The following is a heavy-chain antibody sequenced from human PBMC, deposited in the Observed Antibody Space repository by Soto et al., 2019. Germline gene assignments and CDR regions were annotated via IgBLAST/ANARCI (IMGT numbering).Heavy chain of an antibody. V-gene: IGHV1-18*01. J-gene: IGHJ6*02. CDR1: GYTFTSYG. D-gene: IGHD2-2*02. CDR2: ISAYNGNT. Sequence: QVQLVQSGAAVKKPGASVKVSCKASGYTFTSYGISWVRQAPGQGREWMGWISAYNGNTNYAQKPQGRVTMTTDTSTSTAYMELRSLRSDDTAVYYCARVKYRPPYYYYYGMDVWGQGTTVTVSS. CDR3: ARVKYRPPYYYYYGMDV.